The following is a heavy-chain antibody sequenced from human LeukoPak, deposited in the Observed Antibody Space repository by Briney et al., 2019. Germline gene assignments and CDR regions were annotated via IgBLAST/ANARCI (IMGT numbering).Heavy chain of an antibody. D-gene: IGHD3-22*01. J-gene: IGHJ4*02. CDR2: ISAYNGNT. CDR3: ARDARYYYDSSGSNFDY. CDR1: GYTFTSYG. V-gene: IGHV1-18*01. Sequence: ASVKVSCKASGYTFTSYGISWVRQAPGQGLEWMGWISAYNGNTNYAQKLQGRVTMTTDTSTSTAYMELRSLRSDDTAVYYCARDARYYYDSSGSNFDYWGQGTLVTVSS.